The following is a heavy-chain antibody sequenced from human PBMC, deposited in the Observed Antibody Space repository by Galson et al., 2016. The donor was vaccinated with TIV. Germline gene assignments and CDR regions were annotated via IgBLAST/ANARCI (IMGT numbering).Heavy chain of an antibody. CDR2: MNPYSGST. V-gene: IGHV1-8*02. CDR1: GYSFINHD. CDR3: ARAVGGNWFDP. Sequence: QSGAEVKNPGASVKVSCKASGYSFINHDINWVRQATGQGLEWMGWMNPYSGSTGYAQKFQGRVTMTRNTAISTAYMELNSLTSEDTAVYYCARAVGGNWFDPWGQGTLVTVSS. D-gene: IGHD3-16*01. J-gene: IGHJ5*02.